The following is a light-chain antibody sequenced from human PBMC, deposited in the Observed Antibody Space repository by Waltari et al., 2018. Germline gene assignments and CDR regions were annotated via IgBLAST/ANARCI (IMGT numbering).Light chain of an antibody. Sequence: SYEVTQPPSVSVSPGQAASITCPGDKLGEKYVSWYQQKPGQSPVLVLYQDNRRPSGIPERFSGSNSNSGNTATLTISGTQAMDEADYHCQAWDGSTLIFGGGTKLTVL. J-gene: IGLJ2*01. CDR2: QDN. CDR1: KLGEKY. CDR3: QAWDGSTLI. V-gene: IGLV3-1*01.